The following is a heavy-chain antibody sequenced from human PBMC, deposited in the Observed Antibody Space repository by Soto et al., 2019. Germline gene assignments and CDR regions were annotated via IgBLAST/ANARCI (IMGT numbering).Heavy chain of an antibody. CDR3: ARDTGGNCSGDSCYTGAFDI. Sequence: QVQLQESGPGLVKPSETLSLTCTVPGGSISSYHWNWIRQPPGKGLERIGYIYYSGSTNYNPSLKSRVTISVDKSKNQFSLKLSSVTAADTAVYHCARDTGGNCSGDSCYTGAFDIWGQGTMVTVSS. CDR2: IYYSGST. CDR1: GGSISSYH. D-gene: IGHD2-15*01. J-gene: IGHJ3*02. V-gene: IGHV4-59*01.